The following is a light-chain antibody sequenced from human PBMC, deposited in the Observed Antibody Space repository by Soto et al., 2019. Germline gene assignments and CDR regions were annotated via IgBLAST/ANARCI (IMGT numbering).Light chain of an antibody. V-gene: IGKV1-39*01. CDR2: ETS. CDR1: QRLGRR. J-gene: IGKJ2*01. Sequence: DIQMTQSPSSLSAAVGDRVTITCRASQRLGRRLTWYQQKAGEAPKLLIYETSNLQNGVPSRFSGSGSETDFTLTINSLQLEDFVTYYCQQSFGPPYTFGQGTKLE. CDR3: QQSFGPPYT.